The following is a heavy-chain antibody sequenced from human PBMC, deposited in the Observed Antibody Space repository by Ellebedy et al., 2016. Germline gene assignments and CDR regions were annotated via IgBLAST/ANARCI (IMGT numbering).Heavy chain of an antibody. V-gene: IGHV3-66*03. Sequence: GGSLRLXXAASGLTVSSSYLSWVRQAPGKGLEWVSVIYGTGTTYYTGSVKDRFTISRDNSRNTVYLQMNDLRVEDTAVYYCARDSTVGGGSPNTDRYFESWGQGTLVTVSS. J-gene: IGHJ4*02. CDR3: ARDSTVGGGSPNTDRYFES. CDR2: IYGTGTT. D-gene: IGHD1-26*01. CDR1: GLTVSSSY.